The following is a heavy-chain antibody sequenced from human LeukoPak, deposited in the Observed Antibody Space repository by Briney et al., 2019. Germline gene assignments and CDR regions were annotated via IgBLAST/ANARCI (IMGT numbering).Heavy chain of an antibody. CDR3: ARHGRDGYNY. Sequence: KSSETLSLTCTVSGGSISSYYWSWIRQPPGKGLEWIGYIYYSGSSNYNPSLKSRVTISVDTSKNQFSLKLSSVTAADTAVYYCARHGRDGYNYWGQGTLVTVSS. V-gene: IGHV4-59*08. CDR1: GGSISSYY. D-gene: IGHD5-24*01. CDR2: IYYSGSS. J-gene: IGHJ4*02.